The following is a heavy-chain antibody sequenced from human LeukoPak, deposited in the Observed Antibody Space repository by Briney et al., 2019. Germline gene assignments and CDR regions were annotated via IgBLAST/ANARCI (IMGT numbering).Heavy chain of an antibody. V-gene: IGHV3-21*01. D-gene: IGHD3-22*01. Sequence: GGSLRLSCAASGFIFSSYSMNWVRQAPGKGLEWVSSINSRSSYVYYADSVKGRFTISRDNAKNSLYLQMNSLRAEDTAVYYCARGPTMKMDVWGKGKTVTVSS. CDR3: ARGPTMKMDV. CDR2: INSRSSYV. CDR1: GFIFSSYS. J-gene: IGHJ6*04.